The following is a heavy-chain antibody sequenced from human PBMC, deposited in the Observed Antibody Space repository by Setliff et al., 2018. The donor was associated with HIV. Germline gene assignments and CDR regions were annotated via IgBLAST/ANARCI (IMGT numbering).Heavy chain of an antibody. D-gene: IGHD4-17*01. V-gene: IGHV4-61*01. J-gene: IGHJ3*02. CDR2: IYYTGTT. Sequence: SETLSLTCKVSGDSVNSYNYYWSWIRQPPGKGLEWIGYIYYTGTTKYNPSLKSRVTMSVDTSKNQLSLKLSSLTAADTAVYYCARDRPPSTVDMLGAFDRWGQGTMVTVSS. CDR3: ARDRPPSTVDMLGAFDR. CDR1: GDSVNSYNYY.